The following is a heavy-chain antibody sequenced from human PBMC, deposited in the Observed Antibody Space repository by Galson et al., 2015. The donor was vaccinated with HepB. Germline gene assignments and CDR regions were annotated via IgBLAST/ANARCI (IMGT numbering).Heavy chain of an antibody. D-gene: IGHD5-24*01. CDR1: GGTFSSYA. CDR3: ARRATAGHYYYYGMDV. CDR2: IIPIFGTA. J-gene: IGHJ6*02. V-gene: IGHV1-69*13. Sequence: SVKVSCKASGGTFSSYAISWVRQAPGQGLEWMGGIIPIFGTANYAQKFQGRVTITADESTSTAYMELSSLRSEDTAVYYCARRATAGHYYYYGMDVWGQGTTVTVSS.